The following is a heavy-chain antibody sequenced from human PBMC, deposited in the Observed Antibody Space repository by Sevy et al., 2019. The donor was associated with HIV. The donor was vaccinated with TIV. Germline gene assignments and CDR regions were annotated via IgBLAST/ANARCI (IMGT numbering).Heavy chain of an antibody. Sequence: ASVKASCKASGGTFSSYAISWVRQAPGQGLEWMGGIIPIFDTANYAQKFQGRVTITADESTSTAYMELSSLRSEDTAVYYCARGGVVIIPVSGYYGMDVWGQGTTVTVSS. V-gene: IGHV1-69*13. D-gene: IGHD3-3*01. J-gene: IGHJ6*02. CDR3: ARGGVVIIPVSGYYGMDV. CDR2: IIPIFDTA. CDR1: GGTFSSYA.